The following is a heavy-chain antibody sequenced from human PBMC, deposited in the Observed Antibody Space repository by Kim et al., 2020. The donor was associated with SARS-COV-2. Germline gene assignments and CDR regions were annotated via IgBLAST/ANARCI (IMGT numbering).Heavy chain of an antibody. J-gene: IGHJ4*02. CDR2: IYSGGST. D-gene: IGHD3-22*01. Sequence: GGSLRLSCAASGFTVSSNYMSWVRQAPGKGLEWVSIIYSGGSTYYADSVKGRFTISRDNSKNTLYLQMNSLRAEDTAVYYCARGEDYYDSSGYYYVRDYWGQGTLVTVSS. CDR1: GFTVSSNY. V-gene: IGHV3-66*01. CDR3: ARGEDYYDSSGYYYVRDY.